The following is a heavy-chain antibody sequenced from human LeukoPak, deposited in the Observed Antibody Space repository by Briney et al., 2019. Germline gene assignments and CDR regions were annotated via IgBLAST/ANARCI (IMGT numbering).Heavy chain of an antibody. CDR1: GFTFSSNG. J-gene: IGHJ4*02. CDR3: ARMSGSHLDY. CDR2: IWYDGSKK. Sequence: GGSLRLSCAASGFTFSSNGMHWSRQAPGKGLEWVAVIWYDGSKKYYADSVKGRFTISRDNSKNTLYLQMDSLRAEETAVYYCARMSGSHLDYWGQGTLVTVSS. V-gene: IGHV3-33*01. D-gene: IGHD1-26*01.